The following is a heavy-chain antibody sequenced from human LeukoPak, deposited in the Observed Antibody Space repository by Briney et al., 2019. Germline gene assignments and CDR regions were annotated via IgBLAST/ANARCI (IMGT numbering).Heavy chain of an antibody. V-gene: IGHV4-59*08. D-gene: IGHD4-17*01. CDR1: GGSISSYY. CDR3: ARQGTVTTYYYYYYGMDV. J-gene: IGHJ6*02. CDR2: IYDSGST. Sequence: KPSETLSLTCTVSGGSISSYYWSWIRQPPGKGLEWIGYIYDSGSTNYNPSLKSRVTISVDTSKNQFSLKLSSVTATDTAVYYCARQGTVTTYYYYYYGMDVWGQGTTVTVSS.